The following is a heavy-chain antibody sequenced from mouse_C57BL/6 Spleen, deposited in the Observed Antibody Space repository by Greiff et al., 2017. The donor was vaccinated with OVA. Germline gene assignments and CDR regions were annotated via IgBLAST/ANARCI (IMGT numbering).Heavy chain of an antibody. CDR1: GYTFTSYW. D-gene: IGHD3-1*01. J-gene: IGHJ2*01. CDR3: ARFGGDSYYFDY. CDR2: IYPGSGST. V-gene: IGHV1-55*01. Sequence: VQLQQPGAELVKPGASVKMSCKASGYTFTSYWITWVKQRPGQGLEWIGDIYPGSGSTNYNEKFKSKATLTVDTSSSTAYMQLSSLTSEDSAVYYCARFGGDSYYFDYWGQGTTLTVSS.